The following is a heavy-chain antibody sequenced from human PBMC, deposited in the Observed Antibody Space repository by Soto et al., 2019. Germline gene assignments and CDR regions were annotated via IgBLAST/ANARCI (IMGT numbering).Heavy chain of an antibody. V-gene: IGHV1-69*13. J-gene: IGHJ6*02. CDR3: ARGYGTTVRGVPRYYYYGMDV. D-gene: IGHD3-10*01. CDR1: GCTLSSYA. CDR2: IIPIFGTA. Sequence: SVKVSCKASGCTLSSYAISWVRQAPGQGLEWMGGIIPIFGTANYAQKFQGRVTITADESTSTAYMELSSLRSEDTAVYYCARGYGTTVRGVPRYYYYGMDVWGQGTTVTVSS.